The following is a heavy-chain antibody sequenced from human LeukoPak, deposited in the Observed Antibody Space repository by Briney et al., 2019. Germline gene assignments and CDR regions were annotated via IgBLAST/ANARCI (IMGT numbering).Heavy chain of an antibody. J-gene: IGHJ4*02. D-gene: IGHD3-22*01. CDR2: LYYSGST. Sequence: SETLSLTCSVSGGAITGSSYYWGWIRQPPGKGLEWIGSLYYSGSTYYNPSLKSRVTISADTSKNQFSLKLISVTAADRAVYYCARQYYDRTGYYYFVYWDQGTLVTVSS. CDR3: ARQYYDRTGYYYFVY. CDR1: GGAITGSSYY. V-gene: IGHV4-39*01.